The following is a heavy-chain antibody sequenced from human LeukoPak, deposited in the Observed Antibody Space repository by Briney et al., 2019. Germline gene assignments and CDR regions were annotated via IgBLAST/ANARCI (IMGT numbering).Heavy chain of an antibody. Sequence: TGGSLRLSCAASGFTFSSYAMSWVRQAPGKGLEWVSAISGSGGSTYYADSVKGRFTISRDNSKNSLYLQMNSLKTEDTAVYYCTTVQSYYYDSSGYYIIDYWGQGTLVTVSS. D-gene: IGHD3-22*01. CDR1: GFTFSSYA. CDR3: TTVQSYYYDSSGYYIIDY. CDR2: ISGSGGST. J-gene: IGHJ4*02. V-gene: IGHV3-23*01.